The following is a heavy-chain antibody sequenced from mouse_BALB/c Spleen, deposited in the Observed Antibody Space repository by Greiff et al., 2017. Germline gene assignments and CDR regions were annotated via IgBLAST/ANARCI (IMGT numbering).Heavy chain of an antibody. CDR3: ARGGRGFAY. V-gene: IGHV1-12*01. J-gene: IGHJ3*01. CDR2: IYPGNGDT. Sequence: LQQPGAELVKPGASVKMSCKASGYTFTSYNMHWVKQTPGQGLEWIGAIYPGNGDTSYNQKFKGKATLTADKSSSTAYMQLSSLTSEDSAVYYCARGGRGFAYWGQGTLVTVSA. CDR1: GYTFTSYN.